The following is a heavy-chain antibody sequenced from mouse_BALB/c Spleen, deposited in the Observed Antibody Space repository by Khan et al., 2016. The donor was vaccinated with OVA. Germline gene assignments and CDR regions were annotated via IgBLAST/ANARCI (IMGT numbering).Heavy chain of an antibody. V-gene: IGHV1S22*01. Sequence: LQQPGSELVRPGASVKLSCKASGYTFTSYWIHWVKQRPGQGLEWIGNIYPGSGSTNYDEKFKSKATLTVDTSSSTAYMQLSSLTSEDSAVYYCTRGEYDGDYWGQGTTLTVSS. CDR3: TRGEYDGDY. D-gene: IGHD2-14*01. J-gene: IGHJ2*01. CDR2: IYPGSGST. CDR1: GYTFTSYW.